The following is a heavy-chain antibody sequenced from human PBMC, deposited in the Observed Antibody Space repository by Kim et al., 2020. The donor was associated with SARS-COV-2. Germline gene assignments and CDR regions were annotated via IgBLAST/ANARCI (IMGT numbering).Heavy chain of an antibody. CDR3: AKDHPSSGWPTFDS. CDR2: VNNGGNA. J-gene: IGHJ4*02. Sequence: GGSLRLSFVASGFTFSSRAMSWVRQAPGKGPEWVASVNNGGNAYYADSVRGRFTVSRDITKDTLYLQMNSLRAEDSALYYCAKDHPSSGWPTFDSWGQGT. V-gene: IGHV3-23*01. D-gene: IGHD6-19*01. CDR1: GFTFSSRA.